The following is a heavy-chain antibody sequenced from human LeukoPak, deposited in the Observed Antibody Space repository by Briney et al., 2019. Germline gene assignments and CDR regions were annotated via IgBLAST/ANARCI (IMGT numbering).Heavy chain of an antibody. CDR2: IRFDGSNT. D-gene: IGHD3-22*01. CDR3: TRCTYDTSGYYYFDS. CDR1: GFNFNSYG. Sequence: GGSLRLSCATSGFNFNSYGMHWVRQAPGKGLEWVAFIRFDGSNTYYADSVKGRFTISRDNSKNTLFLHLNSPRAEDTALYYCTRCTYDTSGYYYFDSWGQGTLVTVSS. J-gene: IGHJ4*02. V-gene: IGHV3-30*02.